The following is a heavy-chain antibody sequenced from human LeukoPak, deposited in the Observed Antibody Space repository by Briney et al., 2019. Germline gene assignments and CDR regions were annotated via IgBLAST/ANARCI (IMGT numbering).Heavy chain of an antibody. Sequence: GASVKVSCKASGYTFTGYYMHWVRQAPGPGLEWVGRINPNSGGTNYAQKFQGRVTMTRDTSINTAYMELSRLRSDDTAVYYCAREYCSSISCFKFFDDWGQGTLVTVSS. V-gene: IGHV1-2*02. CDR1: GYTFTGYY. J-gene: IGHJ4*02. CDR3: AREYCSSISCFKFFDD. D-gene: IGHD2-2*01. CDR2: INPNSGGT.